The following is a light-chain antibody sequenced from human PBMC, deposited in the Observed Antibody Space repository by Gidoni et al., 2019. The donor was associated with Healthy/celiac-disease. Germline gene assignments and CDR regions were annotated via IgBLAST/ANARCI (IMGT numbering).Light chain of an antibody. Sequence: EIVLTQSPATLSLSPGETATLSCRASQSVSSYLAWYQQKPGQAPRRLIYDASTRATGIPARFSGSGSGTDFTLNISSLEPEDFAVYYCQQRSNWPLTFGGGTKVEIK. CDR1: QSVSSY. J-gene: IGKJ4*01. V-gene: IGKV3-11*01. CDR3: QQRSNWPLT. CDR2: DAS.